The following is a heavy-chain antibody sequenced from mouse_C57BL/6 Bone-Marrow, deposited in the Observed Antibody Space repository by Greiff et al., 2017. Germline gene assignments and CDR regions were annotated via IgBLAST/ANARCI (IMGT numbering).Heavy chain of an antibody. V-gene: IGHV3-6*01. Sequence: EVQLQQSGPGLVKPSQSLSLTCSVTGYSITSGYYWNWIRQFPGNKLEWMGYISYDGSNNYNPSLKNRISITRDTSKNQFFLKLNSVTTEDTATYYCARDRGYYYGGFAYWGQGTLVTVSA. D-gene: IGHD1-1*02. CDR1: GYSITSGYY. CDR3: ARDRGYYYGGFAY. J-gene: IGHJ3*01. CDR2: ISYDGSN.